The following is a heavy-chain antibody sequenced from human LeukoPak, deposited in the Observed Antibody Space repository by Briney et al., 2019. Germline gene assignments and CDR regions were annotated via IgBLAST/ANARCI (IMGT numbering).Heavy chain of an antibody. D-gene: IGHD6-13*01. CDR3: ARAYSSSWLSAFDI. J-gene: IGHJ3*02. Sequence: KPSETLSLTCTVSGGSISSYYWSWIRQPPGKGLEWIGYIDTSGSTSHNPSLKSQVTISSDTSKNQFSLKLSSVTAADTAVYYCARAYSSSWLSAFDIWGQGTMVTVSS. V-gene: IGHV4-4*09. CDR2: IDTSGST. CDR1: GGSISSYY.